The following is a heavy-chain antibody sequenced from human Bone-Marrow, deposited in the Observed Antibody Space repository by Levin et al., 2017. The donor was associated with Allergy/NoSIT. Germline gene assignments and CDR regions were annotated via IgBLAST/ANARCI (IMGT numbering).Heavy chain of an antibody. V-gene: IGHV3-23*01. CDR3: AKNDKDSVVVGGLDY. CDR2: ISGSGEST. Sequence: GGSLRLSCAASGFTFSSYAMSWVRQAPGKGLEWVSGISGSGESTYYAYSLKGRFTISRNSFKNTLYLQMHSLRVEDTAVYYCAKNDKDSVVVGGLDYWGQGTLVTVSS. J-gene: IGHJ4*02. D-gene: IGHD2-15*01. CDR1: GFTFSSYA.